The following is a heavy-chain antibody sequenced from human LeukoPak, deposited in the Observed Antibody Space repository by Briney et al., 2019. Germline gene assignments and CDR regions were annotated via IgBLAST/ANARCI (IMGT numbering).Heavy chain of an antibody. V-gene: IGHV4-39*07. D-gene: IGHD4-17*01. J-gene: IGHJ4*02. CDR1: GGSISSSTYY. CDR3: ARFRGDRTIDY. CDR2: IYYTGST. Sequence: SETLSLTCTVSGGSISSSTYYWGWIRQPPGKGLEWIGSIYYTGSTYYNPSLKSRVTISVDTSKNQFSLKLSSVTAADTAVYYCARFRGDRTIDYWGQGTLVTVSS.